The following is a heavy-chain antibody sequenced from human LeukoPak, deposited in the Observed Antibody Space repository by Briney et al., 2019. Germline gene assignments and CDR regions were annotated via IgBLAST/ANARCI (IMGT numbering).Heavy chain of an antibody. CDR1: GFTFSGYD. J-gene: IGHJ4*02. D-gene: IGHD6-19*01. CDR3: TTVELWLGRALLF. Sequence: GGSLRLSCAASGFTFSGYDMSWVRQAPGKGLEWVGLIKRKSDGGTADYAAPVKGRFTISRDDSKNTLFLQMNTLNTEDTAVYYCTTVELWLGRALLFWARGALVTVSS. CDR2: IKRKSDGGTA. V-gene: IGHV3-15*01.